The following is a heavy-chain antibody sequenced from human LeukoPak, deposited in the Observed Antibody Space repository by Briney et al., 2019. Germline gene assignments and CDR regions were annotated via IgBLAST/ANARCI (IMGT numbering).Heavy chain of an antibody. V-gene: IGHV1-24*01. Sequence: GASVKVSCKVSGYTLTELSMHWVRQAPGKGLEWMGGFDPEDGETIYAQKFQGRVTMTEDTSTDTAYMELSSLRSEDTAVYYCATGFIYYDSSGYYGWGQGTLVTVSS. CDR1: GYTLTELS. CDR2: FDPEDGET. CDR3: ATGFIYYDSSGYYG. J-gene: IGHJ4*02. D-gene: IGHD3-22*01.